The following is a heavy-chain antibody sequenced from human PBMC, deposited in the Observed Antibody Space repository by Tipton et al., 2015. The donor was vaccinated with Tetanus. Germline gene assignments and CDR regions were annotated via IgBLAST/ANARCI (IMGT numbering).Heavy chain of an antibody. J-gene: IGHJ4*02. V-gene: IGHV4-59*08. D-gene: IGHD3-10*01. Sequence: TLSPTCTVSGGSISNYYWSWIRQPPGKGLEWIGYIYYTGNTNYNPSLKSRVTISVDTSKSQFSLKLSSVTAADTAVYYCARHNPSGLWFGELDSSFDYWGQGTLVTVSS. CDR1: GGSISNYY. CDR3: ARHNPSGLWFGELDSSFDY. CDR2: IYYTGNT.